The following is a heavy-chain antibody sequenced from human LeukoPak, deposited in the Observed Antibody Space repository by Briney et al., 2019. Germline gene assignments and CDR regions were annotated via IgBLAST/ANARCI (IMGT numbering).Heavy chain of an antibody. V-gene: IGHV3-15*01. CDR2: IKSKTDGGTT. CDR3: TTAVYLTGYEY. CDR1: GFTFSNAW. J-gene: IGHJ4*02. D-gene: IGHD3-9*01. Sequence: GGSLRLSCAASGFTFSNAWMTWVRQAPGKGLEWVGRIKSKTDGGTTDYAAPVKDRFTISRDDSKNTMYVQMNSLKTEGTAVYYCTTAVYLTGYEYWGQGTLVTVSS.